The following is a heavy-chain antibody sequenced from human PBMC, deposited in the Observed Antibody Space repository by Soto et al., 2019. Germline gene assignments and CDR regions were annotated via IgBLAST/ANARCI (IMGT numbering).Heavy chain of an antibody. Sequence: EVQLVESGGGLVQPGGSLRLSCAASGFTFSSYWMHWVRQAPGKGLVWVSRINSDGSSTSYADSVKGRFTISRDNAKNTLYLPMNSLRAEDTAVYYCARDGYCSSTSCYSLDGMDVWGQGTTVTVSS. V-gene: IGHV3-74*01. D-gene: IGHD2-2*03. CDR2: INSDGSST. CDR3: ARDGYCSSTSCYSLDGMDV. J-gene: IGHJ6*02. CDR1: GFTFSSYW.